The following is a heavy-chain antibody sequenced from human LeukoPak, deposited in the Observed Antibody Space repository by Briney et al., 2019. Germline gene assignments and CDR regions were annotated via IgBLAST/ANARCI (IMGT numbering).Heavy chain of an antibody. J-gene: IGHJ4*02. D-gene: IGHD4-17*01. V-gene: IGHV4-59*01. CDR1: GGSISSYY. CDR2: IYYSGST. CDR3: ASVGVGDYGLDY. Sequence: SETLSLTCTVSGGSISSYYRSWLRQPPGKGLEWIGCIYYSGSTNYNPSLKSRVTISVDTSNNQFSPKLSSMHAPAPPVASCASVGVGDYGLDYWGQGSLVTLS.